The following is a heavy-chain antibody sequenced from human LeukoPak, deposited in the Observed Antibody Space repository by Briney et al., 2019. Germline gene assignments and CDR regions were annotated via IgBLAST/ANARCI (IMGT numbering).Heavy chain of an antibody. Sequence: GASVKVSCKASGYTFTSYYMHWVRQAPGQGLEWMGWINPNSGGTNYAQKFQGRVTMTRDTSISTAYMELSRLRSDDTAVYYCARAGFGVVVPAAIGWFDPWGQGTLVTVSS. CDR1: GYTFTSYY. J-gene: IGHJ5*02. CDR2: INPNSGGT. D-gene: IGHD2-2*01. CDR3: ARAGFGVVVPAAIGWFDP. V-gene: IGHV1-2*02.